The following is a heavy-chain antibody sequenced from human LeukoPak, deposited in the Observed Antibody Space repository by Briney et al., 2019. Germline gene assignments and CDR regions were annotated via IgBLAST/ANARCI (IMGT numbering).Heavy chain of an antibody. CDR3: ARGGTYGDYRWFDP. Sequence: PSETLSLTCTVSGGSISSYYWSWIRQPPGKGLEWIGYIYYSGSTNYNPSLKSRVTISVDTSKNQFSLKLSSVTAADTAVYCCARGGTYGDYRWFDPWGQGTLVTVSS. CDR1: GGSISSYY. J-gene: IGHJ5*02. D-gene: IGHD4-17*01. V-gene: IGHV4-59*01. CDR2: IYYSGST.